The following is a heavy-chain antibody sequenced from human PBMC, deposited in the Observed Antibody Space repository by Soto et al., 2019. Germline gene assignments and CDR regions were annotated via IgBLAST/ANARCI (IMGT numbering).Heavy chain of an antibody. CDR1: GGSISTYY. V-gene: IGHV4-59*07. Sequence: QVQLRESGPGLVKPSDTLSLICTVSGGSISTYYWSWIRQPPGKGLEWIASVYYNGFTNYNPSLMSRVTMSVDTFRNQFSLRVNSVTVADTAMYYCARVSYDLVYYFDFWGQGTLVTVSS. CDR3: ARVSYDLVYYFDF. CDR2: VYYNGFT. D-gene: IGHD3-16*01. J-gene: IGHJ4*02.